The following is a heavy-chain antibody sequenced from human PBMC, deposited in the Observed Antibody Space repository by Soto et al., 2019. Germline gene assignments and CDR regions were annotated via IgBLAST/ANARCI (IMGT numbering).Heavy chain of an antibody. V-gene: IGHV1-3*01. CDR2: INAGNGNT. CDR1: GYTFTIYA. CDR3: ARDPYYDFWSGYYRDYYYYYGMDV. D-gene: IGHD3-3*01. Sequence: ASVKVSCKASGYTFTIYAMHWVRQAPGQRLEWMGWINAGNGNTKYSQKFQGRVTMTRNTSISTAYMELSSLRSEDTAVYYCARDPYYDFWSGYYRDYYYYYGMDVWGQGTTVTVSS. J-gene: IGHJ6*02.